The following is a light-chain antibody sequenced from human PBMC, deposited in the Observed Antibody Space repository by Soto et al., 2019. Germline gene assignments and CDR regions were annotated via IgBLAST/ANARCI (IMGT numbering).Light chain of an antibody. CDR1: QSISNW. Sequence: DIQMTQSPSTLSASVGDRVTITCRASQSISNWLAWYQQKPGKAPKLLIYKASSLESGVPSRFSGSGSGTEFTLTVSSLQPDDFATYYCQQYDSCVTFGQGTRLEIK. CDR2: KAS. V-gene: IGKV1-5*03. J-gene: IGKJ5*01. CDR3: QQYDSCVT.